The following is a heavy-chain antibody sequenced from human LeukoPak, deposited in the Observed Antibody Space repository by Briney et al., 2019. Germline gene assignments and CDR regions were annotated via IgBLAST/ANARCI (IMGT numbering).Heavy chain of an antibody. D-gene: IGHD2-15*01. CDR1: GFTFSSYG. CDR3: AKDGRGYDDDVVVAAYFDY. Sequence: PGGSLRLSCAASGFTFSSYGMHWVRQAPGKGLEWVAVISYDGSNKYYADSVKGRFTISRDNSKNTLYLQMNSLRAEDTAVYYCAKDGRGYDDDVVVAAYFDYWGQGTLVTVSS. V-gene: IGHV3-30*18. CDR2: ISYDGSNK. J-gene: IGHJ4*02.